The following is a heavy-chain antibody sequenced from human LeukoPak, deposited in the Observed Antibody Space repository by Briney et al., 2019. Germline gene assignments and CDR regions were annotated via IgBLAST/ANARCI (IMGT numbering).Heavy chain of an antibody. CDR1: GAFTSSYY. D-gene: IGHD6-25*01. V-gene: IGHV4-59*08. CDR3: TRIDPLGFFDQ. CDR2: IFYSGKS. J-gene: IGHJ4*02. Sequence: SETLSLTCSVSGAFTSSYYWSWVRQPLGQGLEWIGNIFYSGKSKYNPSLTSRISMSVDTSKTQFSLELTPVTAADAAVYYCTRIDPLGFFDQWGPGTLVTVSS.